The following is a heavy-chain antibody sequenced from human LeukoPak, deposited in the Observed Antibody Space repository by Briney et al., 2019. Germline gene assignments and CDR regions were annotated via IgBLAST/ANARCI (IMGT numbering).Heavy chain of an antibody. CDR1: GFTFSSYA. CDR3: VKDGSVDTAMVTLAAFDI. J-gene: IGHJ3*02. Sequence: PGGSLSLSCSASGFTFSSYAMHWVRQAPGKGLEYVSAISSNGGSTYYADSVKGRFTISRDNSKNTLYLQMSSLRAEDTAVYYCVKDGSVDTAMVTLAAFDIWGQGTMVTVSS. CDR2: ISSNGGST. D-gene: IGHD5-18*01. V-gene: IGHV3-64D*06.